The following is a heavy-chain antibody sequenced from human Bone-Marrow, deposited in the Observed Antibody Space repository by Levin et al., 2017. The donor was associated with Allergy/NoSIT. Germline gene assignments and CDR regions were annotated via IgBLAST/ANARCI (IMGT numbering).Heavy chain of an antibody. CDR1: GFSFSNYW. J-gene: IGHJ4*02. D-gene: IGHD2-21*02. Sequence: PGGSLRLSCAASGFSFSNYWMTWVRHAPGKGLEWVANIKQDGSEKYYVDSVKGRITISRDNAKNSLYLQMNSLRAEDTAVYYCTRGRTEWGELLTSIPNYFDYWGQGTLVTVSS. CDR3: TRGRTEWGELLTSIPNYFDY. V-gene: IGHV3-7*01. CDR2: IKQDGSEK.